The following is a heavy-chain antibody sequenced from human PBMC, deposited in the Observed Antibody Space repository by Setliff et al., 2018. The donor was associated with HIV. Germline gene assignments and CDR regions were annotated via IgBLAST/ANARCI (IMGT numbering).Heavy chain of an antibody. Sequence: GGSLRLSCAASGFTFSSYAMSWVRQAPGKGLEWVSAISGSGGSTYYADSVKGRFTISRDNSKNTLYLQMNSLRAEDTAVYYCAKDILGGDSSPYYCAFDIWGQGTMVTVSS. V-gene: IGHV3-23*01. CDR3: AKDILGGDSSPYYCAFDI. J-gene: IGHJ3*02. CDR2: ISGSGGST. D-gene: IGHD3-22*01. CDR1: GFTFSSYA.